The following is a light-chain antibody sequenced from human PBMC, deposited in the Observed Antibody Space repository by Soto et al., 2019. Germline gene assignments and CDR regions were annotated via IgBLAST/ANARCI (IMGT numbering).Light chain of an antibody. Sequence: EIMRTQSPATLSVSPGERVTLSCRASQSVGNNLAGDQQKPGQVPRLLIYYASTRATGIPARFSGSVSGTEFTLTISSLQSEDFALYYCQQYNDWPPITFGQGTRLEIK. CDR3: QQYNDWPPIT. V-gene: IGKV3-15*01. J-gene: IGKJ5*01. CDR2: YAS. CDR1: QSVGNN.